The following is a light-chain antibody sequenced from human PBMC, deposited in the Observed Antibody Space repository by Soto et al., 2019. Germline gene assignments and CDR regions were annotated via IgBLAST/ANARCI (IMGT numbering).Light chain of an antibody. V-gene: IGKV3-20*01. Sequence: IVLTQSPGTLSLSPGESATLSCRASQYIDKNYLAWFQHKAGQAPRLLIYDASMRAAGVPDRFSGSGSGTDFTLTVSRLEPEDFAVFYCQQYAHSPLAFGGGTKVEIK. J-gene: IGKJ4*01. CDR1: QYIDKNY. CDR2: DAS. CDR3: QQYAHSPLA.